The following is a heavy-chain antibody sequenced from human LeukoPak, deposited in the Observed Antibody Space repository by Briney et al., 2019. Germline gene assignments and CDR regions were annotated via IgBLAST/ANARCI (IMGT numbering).Heavy chain of an antibody. D-gene: IGHD3-3*01. J-gene: IGHJ6*03. CDR1: GFTFSDYY. Sequence: PGGSLRLSCAASGFTFSDYYMSWIRQAPGKGLEWVSYINSGSAMYYADSVKGRFTISRDNAENSLYLQMNSLRAEDTAVYYCARGNYDFWSGSYYYHMDVWGKGTTVTVSS. V-gene: IGHV3-11*04. CDR2: INSGSAM. CDR3: ARGNYDFWSGSYYYHMDV.